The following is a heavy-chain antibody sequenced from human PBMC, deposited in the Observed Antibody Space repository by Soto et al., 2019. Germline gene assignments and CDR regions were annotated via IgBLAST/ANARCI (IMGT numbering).Heavy chain of an antibody. CDR3: VSDLNGSGEY. V-gene: IGHV4-59*01. CDR1: GGSTTSDY. CDR2: IFHSLGA. Sequence: SETLSLTCTVSGGSTTSDYWSWIRQPPGKGLEWLGYIFHSLGAKYNPSLGSRGTISLDTSQNQLSLSLRSVTAADTAIYCGVSDLNGSGEYWGQGTLVTFGS. D-gene: IGHD3-10*01. J-gene: IGHJ4*02.